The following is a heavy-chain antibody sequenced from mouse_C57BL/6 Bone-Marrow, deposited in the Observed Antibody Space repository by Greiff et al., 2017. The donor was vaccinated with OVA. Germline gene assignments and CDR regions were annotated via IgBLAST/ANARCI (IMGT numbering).Heavy chain of an antibody. Sequence: VQLQQSGAELARPGASVKLSCKASGYTFTSYGISWVKQRTGQGLEWIGEIYPRSGNTYYNEKFNGKATLTAAKASSSAYMELRSLTSEDSAVYCCARESEDSSGPLGCAYWGQGTLVTVSA. CDR3: ARESEDSSGPLGCAY. V-gene: IGHV1-81*01. CDR2: IYPRSGNT. J-gene: IGHJ3*01. D-gene: IGHD3-2*02. CDR1: GYTFTSYG.